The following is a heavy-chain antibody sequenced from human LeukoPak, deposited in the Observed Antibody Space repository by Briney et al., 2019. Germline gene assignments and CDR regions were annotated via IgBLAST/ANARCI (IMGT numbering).Heavy chain of an antibody. CDR2: ISGSGGST. CDR3: AKQRYCSSTSCLDSDYYCYYYMDV. Sequence: PGGSLRLSCAASGFTFSSYAMSWVRQAPGKGLEWVSAISGSGGSTYYADSVKGRFTISRDNSKNTLYLQMNSLRAEDTAVYYCAKQRYCSSTSCLDSDYYCYYYMDVWGKGTTVTVSS. D-gene: IGHD2-2*01. J-gene: IGHJ6*03. CDR1: GFTFSSYA. V-gene: IGHV3-23*01.